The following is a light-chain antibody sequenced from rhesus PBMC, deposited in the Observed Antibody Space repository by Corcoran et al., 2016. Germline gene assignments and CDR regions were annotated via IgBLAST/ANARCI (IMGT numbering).Light chain of an antibody. Sequence: DIQMTQSPSSLSASVGDTVTITCRASQGISSWLAWYQQQPGEAPKLLIYRASKLKNGVPSRFSGSGSGTDLTLTISSLQSEDFATYYSQQYSSGPRTFGQGTKVEIK. CDR2: RAS. V-gene: IGKV1-22*01. CDR1: QGISSW. J-gene: IGKJ1*01. CDR3: QQYSSGPRT.